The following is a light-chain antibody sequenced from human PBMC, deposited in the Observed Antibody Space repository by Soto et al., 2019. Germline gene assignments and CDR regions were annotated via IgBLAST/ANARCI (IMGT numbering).Light chain of an antibody. V-gene: IGLV2-14*01. CDR2: EVT. J-gene: IGLJ1*01. Sequence: QSVLTQPASVSGSPGQSITISCTGTSSDVGGYNYVYWYKQHPGKAPQLMIYEVTNRPSGVSDRFSGSNSGNTASLTISGLXAEDEADYYCSSYTSSSTLYVFGTGTKVTVL. CDR1: SSDVGGYNY. CDR3: SSYTSSSTLYV.